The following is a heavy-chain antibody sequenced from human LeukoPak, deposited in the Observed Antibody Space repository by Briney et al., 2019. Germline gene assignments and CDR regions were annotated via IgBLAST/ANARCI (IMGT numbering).Heavy chain of an antibody. Sequence: ASVKVSCKASGYTFTIYAMNWVRQAPGQGLEWMGWINTNTGNPTYAQGFTGRFVFSLDTSVSTAYLQISSLKAEDTAVYYYARVKYSSSWYDAFDIWGQGTMVTVSS. V-gene: IGHV7-4-1*02. CDR2: INTNTGNP. CDR1: GYTFTIYA. CDR3: ARVKYSSSWYDAFDI. J-gene: IGHJ3*02. D-gene: IGHD6-13*01.